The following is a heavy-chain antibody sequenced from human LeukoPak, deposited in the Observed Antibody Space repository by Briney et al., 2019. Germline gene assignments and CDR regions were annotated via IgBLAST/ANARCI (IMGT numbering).Heavy chain of an antibody. Sequence: GGSLRLSCAASGFTFRSITMTWVRQAPGKGLEWVSSIRSNGDTTYNADSVKGRFTISRDNSKNTLYLQMNRLRVENTAIYYCAKGQELDDGVFDSWGQGTLVTVSS. CDR1: GFTFRSIT. D-gene: IGHD1-1*01. J-gene: IGHJ4*02. CDR2: IRSNGDTT. CDR3: AKGQELDDGVFDS. V-gene: IGHV3-23*01.